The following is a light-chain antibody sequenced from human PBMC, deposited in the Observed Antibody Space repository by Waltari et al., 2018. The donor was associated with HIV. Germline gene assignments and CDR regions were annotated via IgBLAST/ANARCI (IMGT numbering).Light chain of an antibody. CDR3: MQALQTPRT. Sequence: DIVMTQSPLSLPVTPGEPASISCRSSQSLLHSNGYTYLDWYLQKPGQSPQLLIYLGSNRASGVPDRFSGIGSGTDFTLKISRVEAEDVGVYYCMQALQTPRTFGQGTKLEIK. J-gene: IGKJ2*02. CDR1: QSLLHSNGYTY. CDR2: LGS. V-gene: IGKV2-28*01.